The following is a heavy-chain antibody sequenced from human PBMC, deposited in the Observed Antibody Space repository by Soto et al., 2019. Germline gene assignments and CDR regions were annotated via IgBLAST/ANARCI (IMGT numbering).Heavy chain of an antibody. V-gene: IGHV5-51*01. Sequence: PGESLKISCKGSGYSFTSYWIGWVRHMPGKGLECMGIIYPGDSDTRYSPSFQGQVTISADKSISTASLQWGSLKASDTAMYYCARLVHPAEKYGMDVWGQGTTVTVSS. J-gene: IGHJ6*02. D-gene: IGHD6-6*01. CDR2: IYPGDSDT. CDR3: ARLVHPAEKYGMDV. CDR1: GYSFTSYW.